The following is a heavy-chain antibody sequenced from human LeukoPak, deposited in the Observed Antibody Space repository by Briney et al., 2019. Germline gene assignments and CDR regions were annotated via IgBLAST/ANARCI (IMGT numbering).Heavy chain of an antibody. Sequence: GGSLRLSCAASGFIFSNYWMSWVRQAPGKGLEWVANIKEDESEKYYVDSVKGRFTISRDNAKNSLYLQMNSLRAEDTAVYYCARDTRKKVFDYWGQGTLVTVSS. CDR3: ARDTRKKVFDY. V-gene: IGHV3-7*01. CDR2: IKEDESEK. J-gene: IGHJ4*02. CDR1: GFIFSNYW.